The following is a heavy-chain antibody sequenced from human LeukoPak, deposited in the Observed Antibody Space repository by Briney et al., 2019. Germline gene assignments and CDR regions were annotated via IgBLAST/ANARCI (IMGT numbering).Heavy chain of an antibody. CDR2: IYYSGTT. CDR1: GGPMSSYY. J-gene: IGHJ4*02. V-gene: IGHV4-59*08. D-gene: IGHD7-27*01. Sequence: SETLSLTCTVSGGPMSSYYWSWIRQPPGKGLEWIGYIYYSGTTNYNPSLKSRVTISVDTSKNQFSLKLSSVTAADTAVYYCARASRTGLGIGSFDYWGQGTLVTVSS. CDR3: ARASRTGLGIGSFDY.